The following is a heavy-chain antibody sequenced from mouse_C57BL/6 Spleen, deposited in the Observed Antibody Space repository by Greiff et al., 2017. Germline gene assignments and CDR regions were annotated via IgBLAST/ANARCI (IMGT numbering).Heavy chain of an antibody. Sequence: EVKVVESEGGLVQPGSSMKLSCTASGFTFSDYYMAWVRQVPEKGLEWVANINYDGSSTYYLDSLKSRFIISRDNAKNILYLQMSSLKSEDTATYYCERDEDVFAYWGQGTLVTVSA. V-gene: IGHV5-16*01. CDR3: ERDEDVFAY. J-gene: IGHJ3*01. CDR1: GFTFSDYY. CDR2: INYDGSST.